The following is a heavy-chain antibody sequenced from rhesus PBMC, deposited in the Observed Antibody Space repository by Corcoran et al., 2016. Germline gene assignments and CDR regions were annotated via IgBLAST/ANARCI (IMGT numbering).Heavy chain of an antibody. D-gene: IGHD2-21*01. CDR2: IYGSSGSN. CDR3: AIEDCTGSGCYAIYGLDS. J-gene: IGHJ6*01. Sequence: QVQLQESGPGLVKPSETLSLTCAVSGGSISSNYWSWIRQPPGKGLEWIGYIYGSSGSNYYNPSLNSRVTISTDTSKNQLSLKMSSVTAADTAVYYCAIEDCTGSGCYAIYGLDSWGQGVVVTVSS. CDR1: GGSISSNY. V-gene: IGHV4-160*01.